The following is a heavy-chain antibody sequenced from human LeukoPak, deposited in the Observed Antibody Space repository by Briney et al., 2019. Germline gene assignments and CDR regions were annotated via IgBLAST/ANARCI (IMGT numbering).Heavy chain of an antibody. J-gene: IGHJ4*02. CDR3: ARASSSWYYFDY. D-gene: IGHD6-13*01. Sequence: SETLSLTCAVYGGSFSGYYWSWIRQPPGKGLEWIGRIYTSGSTNYNPSLKSRVTMSVDTSKNQFSLKLSSVTAADTAVYYCARASSSWYYFDYWGQGTLVTVSS. V-gene: IGHV4-59*10. CDR2: IYTSGST. CDR1: GGSFSGYY.